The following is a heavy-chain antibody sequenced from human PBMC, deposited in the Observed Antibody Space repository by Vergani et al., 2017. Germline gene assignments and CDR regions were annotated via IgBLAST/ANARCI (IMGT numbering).Heavy chain of an antibody. V-gene: IGHV3-23*01. D-gene: IGHD6-19*01. CDR2: ISGSGGST. J-gene: IGHJ4*02. Sequence: EVQLLESGGGLVQPGGSLRLSCAASGFTFSSYAMSWVRQAPGKGLEWVSAISGSGGSTYYADSVKGRFTISRDNAKNSLYLQMNSLRAEDTALYYCAKDTGSSGVVNWGQGTLVTVSS. CDR3: AKDTGSSGVVN. CDR1: GFTFSSYA.